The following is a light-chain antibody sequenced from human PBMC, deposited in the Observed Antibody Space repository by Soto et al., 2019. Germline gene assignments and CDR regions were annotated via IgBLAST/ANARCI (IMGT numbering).Light chain of an antibody. CDR2: SNN. Sequence: QPVLTQPPSASGTPGQRVTISCSGSSSNIGGNTVNWYQQLPGTAPKLLIYSNNQRPSGVPDRFSGSKSGTSASLAISGLQSEDEADYYCAAWDDSLRIFGTGTKLTVL. J-gene: IGLJ1*01. CDR1: SSNIGGNT. CDR3: AAWDDSLRI. V-gene: IGLV1-44*01.